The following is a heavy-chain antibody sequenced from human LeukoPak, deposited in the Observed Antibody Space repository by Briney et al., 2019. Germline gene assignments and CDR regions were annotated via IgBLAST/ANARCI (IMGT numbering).Heavy chain of an antibody. CDR1: GLTFRSYW. V-gene: IGHV3-7*01. Sequence: PGGALRLSCAASGLTFRSYWMSWVRQAPGKGLEGVANIKQDGSEKYYVDSVKGRFTISRDNAKNSVYLQMNSLRAEDTAVYYCAREKFSDQKYYYYMDVWGKGTTVTVSS. D-gene: IGHD1-26*01. CDR2: IKQDGSEK. CDR3: AREKFSDQKYYYYMDV. J-gene: IGHJ6*03.